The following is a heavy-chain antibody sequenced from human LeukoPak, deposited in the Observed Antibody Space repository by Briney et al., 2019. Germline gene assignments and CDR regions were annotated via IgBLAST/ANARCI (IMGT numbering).Heavy chain of an antibody. V-gene: IGHV4-39*07. CDR3: ARDSSGSYSS. J-gene: IGHJ4*02. CDR1: GGSISSSSYY. Sequence: PSETLSLTCTVSGGSISSSSYYWGWIRQPPGKGLEWIGSIYYSGSTYYNPSLKSRVTISVDTSKNQFSLKLSSVTAADTAVYYCARDSSGSYSSWGQGTLVTVSS. D-gene: IGHD1-26*01. CDR2: IYYSGST.